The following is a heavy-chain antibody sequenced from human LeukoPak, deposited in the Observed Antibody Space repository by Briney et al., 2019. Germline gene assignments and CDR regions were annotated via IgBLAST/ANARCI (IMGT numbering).Heavy chain of an antibody. CDR3: ANLAPSRKLELRRGY. J-gene: IGHJ4*02. CDR1: GFTFSSYG. D-gene: IGHD1-7*01. CDR2: IRYDGSNK. Sequence: PGGSLRLSCAASGFTFSSYGMHWVRQAPGKGLEWVACIRYDGSNKYYADSVKGRFTISRDNSKNTLYLQMNSLRAEDTAVYYCANLAPSRKLELRRGYWGQGTLVTVSS. V-gene: IGHV3-30*02.